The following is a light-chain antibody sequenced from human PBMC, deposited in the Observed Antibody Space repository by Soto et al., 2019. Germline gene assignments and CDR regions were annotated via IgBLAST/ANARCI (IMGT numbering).Light chain of an antibody. Sequence: EIVMTQSPATLSVSPGERATLSCRASQSVSSNLAWYQQKPGQAPRLLMYDISARATGIPTRFSGSGSGTEFTLTISSLQSEDFAVYYCQQYNDWPLTFGGGTKVEIK. J-gene: IGKJ4*01. CDR3: QQYNDWPLT. CDR1: QSVSSN. V-gene: IGKV3D-15*01. CDR2: DIS.